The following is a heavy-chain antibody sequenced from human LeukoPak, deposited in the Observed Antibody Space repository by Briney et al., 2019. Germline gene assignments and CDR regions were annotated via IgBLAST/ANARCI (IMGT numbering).Heavy chain of an antibody. CDR2: IYYSGST. V-gene: IGHV4-59*08. CDR1: GGSISSYY. J-gene: IGHJ6*03. D-gene: IGHD3-16*01. CDR3: ARQPWVGYYMDV. Sequence: SETLSLTCTVSGGSISSYYWSWIRQPPGKGLEWIGYIYYSGSTNYNPSLKSRVTISVDTSKNQFSLKLSSVTAADTAVYYCARQPWVGYYMDVWGKGTTVTVSS.